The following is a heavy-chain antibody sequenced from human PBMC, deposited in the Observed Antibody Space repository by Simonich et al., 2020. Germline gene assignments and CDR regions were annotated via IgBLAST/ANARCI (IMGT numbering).Heavy chain of an antibody. CDR1: GYTLTELS. D-gene: IGHD3-22*01. CDR3: ATVSYYDSSGYRLDY. V-gene: IGHV1-24*01. Sequence: QVQLVQSGAEVKKPGASAKGSCKVSGYTLTELSMHWVRQAPGKGLEWMGGFDPEDGETIYAQKFPGRVTMTEDTATDTAYMELSSLRSEDTAVYYCATVSYYDSSGYRLDYWGQGTLVTVSS. J-gene: IGHJ4*02. CDR2: FDPEDGET.